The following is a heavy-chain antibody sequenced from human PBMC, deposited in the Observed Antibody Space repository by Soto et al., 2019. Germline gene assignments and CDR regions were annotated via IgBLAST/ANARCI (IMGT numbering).Heavy chain of an antibody. Sequence: PGGSLRLSCAASGFTFSSYGMHWVRQAPGKGLEWVAVISYDGSNKYYADSVKGRFTISRDNSKNTLYLQMNSLRPEDTAVYFCARGVLNTYYDSSGFDYWGRGTLVTVSS. V-gene: IGHV3-30*03. CDR1: GFTFSSYG. D-gene: IGHD3-22*01. J-gene: IGHJ4*02. CDR2: ISYDGSNK. CDR3: ARGVLNTYYDSSGFDY.